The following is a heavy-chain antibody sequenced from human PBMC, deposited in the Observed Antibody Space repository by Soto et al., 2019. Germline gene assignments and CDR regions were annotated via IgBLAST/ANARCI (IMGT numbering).Heavy chain of an antibody. CDR3: AREGYSYYYDSSGYHFDY. V-gene: IGHV1-3*05. Sequence: QVQLVQSGAEEKKPGASVKVSCKASGYTFTSYAMHWVRQAPGQRLEWMGWTNAGNGNTKYSQKFQGRVTITRDTSASSAYMEQSSLRSEDTAVYYCAREGYSYYYDSSGYHFDYWGQGTLVTVSS. J-gene: IGHJ4*02. CDR2: TNAGNGNT. CDR1: GYTFTSYA. D-gene: IGHD3-22*01.